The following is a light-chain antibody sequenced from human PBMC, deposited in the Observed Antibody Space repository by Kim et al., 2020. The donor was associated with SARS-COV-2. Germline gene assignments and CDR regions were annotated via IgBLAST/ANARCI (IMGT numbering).Light chain of an antibody. V-gene: IGKV3-20*01. J-gene: IGKJ1*01. Sequence: SPGDRATLSCRASQSVSSSYLAWYQQKPGQAPRLLIYGASSRATGIPDRFSGSGSGTDFTLTISRLEPEDFAVYYCQQYGSSPLTFGQGTKVEIK. CDR2: GAS. CDR1: QSVSSSY. CDR3: QQYGSSPLT.